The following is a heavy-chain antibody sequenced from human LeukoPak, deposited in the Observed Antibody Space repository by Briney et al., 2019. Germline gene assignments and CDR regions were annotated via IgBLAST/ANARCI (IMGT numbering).Heavy chain of an antibody. CDR3: ARDLHYDILTGQNYYYYYYMGV. V-gene: IGHV4-59*01. CDR2: IYYSGST. D-gene: IGHD3-9*01. Sequence: SETLSLTCTVSGGSISSYYWSWIRQPPGKGLEWIGYIYYSGSTNYNPSLKSRVTISVDTSKNQFSLKLSSVTAADTAVYYCARDLHYDILTGQNYYYYYYMGVWGKGTTVTVSS. CDR1: GGSISSYY. J-gene: IGHJ6*03.